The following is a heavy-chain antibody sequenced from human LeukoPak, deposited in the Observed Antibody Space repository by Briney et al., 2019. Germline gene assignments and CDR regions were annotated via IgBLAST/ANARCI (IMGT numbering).Heavy chain of an antibody. Sequence: SETLSLTCAVYGGSFSGYYWSWIRQPPGKGLEWIGEINHSGSTNYNPSLKNGFTISVDTSKNPFSLKLSSVTAADTAVYYCARGGRGEDIVVVVAATDFDYWGQGTLVTVSS. D-gene: IGHD2-15*01. V-gene: IGHV4-34*01. CDR3: ARGGRGEDIVVVVAATDFDY. CDR1: GGSFSGYY. CDR2: INHSGST. J-gene: IGHJ4*02.